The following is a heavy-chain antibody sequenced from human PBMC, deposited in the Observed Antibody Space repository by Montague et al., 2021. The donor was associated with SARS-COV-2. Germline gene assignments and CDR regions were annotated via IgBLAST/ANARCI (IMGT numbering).Heavy chain of an antibody. CDR3: ARVRIRQIVVVYDFDL. Sequence: TLSLTCTVSGGSISSGGYYWSWIRQHPGKGLEWIGYIYYSGSTYYNPSLKSRVTISVDTSKNQFSLRLSSVTAADTAVYYCARVRIRQIVVVYDFDLWGQGTLVTVSS. CDR2: IYYSGST. J-gene: IGHJ3*01. V-gene: IGHV4-31*03. D-gene: IGHD3-22*01. CDR1: GGSISSGGYY.